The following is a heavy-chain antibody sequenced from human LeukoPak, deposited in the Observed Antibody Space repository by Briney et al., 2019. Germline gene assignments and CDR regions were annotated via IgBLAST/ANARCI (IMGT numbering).Heavy chain of an antibody. CDR2: ISYGGSNK. CDR1: GFTFSSYG. CDR3: AKWGQYYYDSSGYSAGDDY. J-gene: IGHJ4*02. D-gene: IGHD3-22*01. V-gene: IGHV3-30*18. Sequence: PGGSLRLSCAASGFTFSSYGMHWVRQAPGKGLEWVAVISYGGSNKYYADSVKGRFTISRDNSKNTLYLQMNSLRAEDTAVYYCAKWGQYYYDSSGYSAGDDYWGQGTLVTVSS.